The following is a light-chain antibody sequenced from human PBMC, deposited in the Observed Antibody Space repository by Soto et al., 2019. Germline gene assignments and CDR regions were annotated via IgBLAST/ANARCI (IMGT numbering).Light chain of an antibody. CDR2: GAS. CDR1: QSVSSN. V-gene: IGKV3-15*01. CDR3: QQYNNWPPIT. J-gene: IGKJ5*01. Sequence: EIVMTQSPATLSVSPGEGVTLSCRSSQSVSSNLAWYQQRPGQAPRLLIYGASTRATGIPARFSGSGSGTEFTLPISSLQSEDFAVYYCQQYNNWPPITFGQGTRLEIK.